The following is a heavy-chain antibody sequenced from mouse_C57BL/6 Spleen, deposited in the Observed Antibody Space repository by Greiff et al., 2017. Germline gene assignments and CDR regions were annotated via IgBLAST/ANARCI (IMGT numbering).Heavy chain of an antibody. V-gene: IGHV5-6*01. D-gene: IGHD1-1*01. J-gene: IGHJ1*03. CDR1: GFTFSSYG. CDR3: ARHAFTTVVAPGSLYFDV. CDR2: ISSGGSYT. Sequence: EVQRVESGGDLVKPGGSLKLSCAASGFTFSSYGMSWVRQTPDKRLEWVATISSGGSYTYYPDSVKGRFTISKDNAKNTLYLQMSSLKSEDTAMYYCARHAFTTVVAPGSLYFDVWGTGTTVTVAS.